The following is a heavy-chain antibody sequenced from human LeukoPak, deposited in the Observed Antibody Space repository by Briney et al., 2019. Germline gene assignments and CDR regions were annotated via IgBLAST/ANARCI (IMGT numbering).Heavy chain of an antibody. CDR1: GYTVSSYG. J-gene: IGHJ6*02. V-gene: IGHV1-18*01. CDR3: ARPSYYYDTSSYYVPYYGMDV. CDR2: INAYNGNT. Sequence: GASVKVSCKASGYTVSSYGVNWVRQAPGQGLEWMGWINAYNGNTNYAQKFQGRVTMTTDTSTSTAHMELRSLRSDDTAVYYCARPSYYYDTSSYYVPYYGMDVWGQGTTVTVSS. D-gene: IGHD3-22*01.